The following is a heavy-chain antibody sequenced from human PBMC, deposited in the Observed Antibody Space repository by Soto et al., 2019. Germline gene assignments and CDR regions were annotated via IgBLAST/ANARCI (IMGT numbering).Heavy chain of an antibody. CDR3: ARSIVVVTSADY. J-gene: IGHJ4*02. CDR1: GYTFTGYY. Sequence: ASVKVSCKASGYTFTGYYMHWVRQAPGQGLEWMGWINPNSGGTNYAQKFQGWVTMTRDTSISTAYMELSRLRSDDTAMYYCARSIVVVTSADYWGQGTLVTVSS. CDR2: INPNSGGT. V-gene: IGHV1-2*04. D-gene: IGHD2-21*02.